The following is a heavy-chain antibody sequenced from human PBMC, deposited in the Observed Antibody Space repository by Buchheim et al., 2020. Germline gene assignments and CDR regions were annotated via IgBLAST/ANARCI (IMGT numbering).Heavy chain of an antibody. V-gene: IGHV4-34*01. J-gene: IGHJ6*02. CDR3: ARGLGYCTGGVCYNYYSYGMDV. CDR2: INHSGST. D-gene: IGHD2-8*02. Sequence: QVQLQQWGAGLLKPSETLSLTCAVYGGSFSGYYWSWIRQPPGKGLEWIGEINHSGSTNYNPSLKSRVTISVDTSKNQFSLKLSSVTAADTAVYYCARGLGYCTGGVCYNYYSYGMDVWGQGTT. CDR1: GGSFSGYY.